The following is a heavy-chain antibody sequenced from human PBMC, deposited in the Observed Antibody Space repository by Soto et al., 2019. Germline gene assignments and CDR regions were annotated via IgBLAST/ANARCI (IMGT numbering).Heavy chain of an antibody. D-gene: IGHD2-15*01. Sequence: GASVKVSCKASGYTFTSYYMHWVRQAPGQGLEWMGIINPSGGSTSYAQKFQGRVTMTRDTSKNQFSLKLSSVTAADTAVYYCARSFYCSGGSCYSRRAFDIWGQGTMVTVSS. V-gene: IGHV1-46*01. CDR3: ARSFYCSGGSCYSRRAFDI. CDR1: GYTFTSYY. J-gene: IGHJ3*02. CDR2: INPSGGST.